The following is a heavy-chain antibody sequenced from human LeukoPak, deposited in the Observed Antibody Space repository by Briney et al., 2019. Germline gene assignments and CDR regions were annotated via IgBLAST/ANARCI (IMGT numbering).Heavy chain of an antibody. Sequence: PGGSLRLSCAASGFTFSSYWMHWVRQAPGKGLVWVSRINSDGSSTSYADSVKGRFTISRDNSKNTLYLQMNSLRAEDTAVYYCARGGPDIVVGGLNVDYWGQGTLVTVSS. D-gene: IGHD2-15*01. CDR1: GFTFSSYW. V-gene: IGHV3-74*01. CDR2: INSDGSST. J-gene: IGHJ4*02. CDR3: ARGGPDIVVGGLNVDY.